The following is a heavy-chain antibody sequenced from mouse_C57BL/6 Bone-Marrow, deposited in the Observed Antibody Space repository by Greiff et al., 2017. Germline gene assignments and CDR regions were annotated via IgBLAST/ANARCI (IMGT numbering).Heavy chain of an antibody. CDR3: ARWAMDY. J-gene: IGHJ4*01. CDR2: IDPSDSYT. Sequence: QVQLQQSGAELVMPGASVKLSCKASGYTFTSYWMHWVKQRPGQGLAWIGEIDPSDSYTNYNQKFKGKSTLTVDKSSSTAYMQLSSLTSEDSAVYYCARWAMDYWGQGTSVTVSS. V-gene: IGHV1-69*01. CDR1: GYTFTSYW.